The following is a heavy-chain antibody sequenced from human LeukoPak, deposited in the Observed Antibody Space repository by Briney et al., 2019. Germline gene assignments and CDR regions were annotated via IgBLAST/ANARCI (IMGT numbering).Heavy chain of an antibody. CDR3: AREYGSAVTTSGNWFDP. J-gene: IGHJ5*02. CDR1: GASISSGSYY. CDR2: IYTSGKT. V-gene: IGHV4-61*02. Sequence: SETLSLTCTVSGASISSGSYYWSWIRQPAGKGLEWIGRIYTSGKTNYNPSLKSRVTISVDTSENQFSLRLTSVTAADTAVYYCAREYGSAVTTSGNWFDPWGQGTLVTVSS. D-gene: IGHD4-17*01.